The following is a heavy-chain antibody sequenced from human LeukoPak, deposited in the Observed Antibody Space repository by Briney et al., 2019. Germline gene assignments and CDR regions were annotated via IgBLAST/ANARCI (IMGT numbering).Heavy chain of an antibody. J-gene: IGHJ4*02. Sequence: GGSLRLSCAASGFTFSSYSMNWVRQAPGKGLEWDSSISSSSTYIYYADSVKGRFTISRDNAKNSLYLQMNSLRGEDTAVYYCARESFSGWYDDDWGKGTLVTVSS. D-gene: IGHD6-19*01. V-gene: IGHV3-21*01. CDR2: ISSSSTYI. CDR1: GFTFSSYS. CDR3: ARESFSGWYDDD.